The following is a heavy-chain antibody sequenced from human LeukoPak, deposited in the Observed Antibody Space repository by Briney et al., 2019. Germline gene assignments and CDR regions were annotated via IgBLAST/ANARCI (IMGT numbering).Heavy chain of an antibody. CDR1: GFALSSHW. CDR2: VNRDGSET. V-gene: IGHV3-7*03. J-gene: IGHJ6*02. CDR3: ARNNGMDV. Sequence: GGSLRLSGAASGFALSSHWMTWVRQVPGRGREWVANVNRDGSETYYLDSVKGRFTISKDNAKNSLYLQMNSLRAEDTALYHCARNNGMDVWGQGTTVIVSS.